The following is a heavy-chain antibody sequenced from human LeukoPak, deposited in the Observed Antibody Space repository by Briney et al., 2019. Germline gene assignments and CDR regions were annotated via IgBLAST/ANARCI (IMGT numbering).Heavy chain of an antibody. D-gene: IGHD4-23*01. V-gene: IGHV4-39*01. Sequence: SETLSLTCSVSGGSISGCGFYWGWIRQPPGKGLEWIGSIYYSGSTHYNPSLKSRVTISADTSKNQFSLRFNSVTAADTAVYFCYSGGNFEAFDIWGQGTMVTVSS. CDR2: IYYSGST. CDR1: GGSISGCGFY. CDR3: YSGGNFEAFDI. J-gene: IGHJ3*02.